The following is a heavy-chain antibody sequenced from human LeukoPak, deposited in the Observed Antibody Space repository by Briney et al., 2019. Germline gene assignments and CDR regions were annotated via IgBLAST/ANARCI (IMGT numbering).Heavy chain of an antibody. CDR2: IHRDGSAR. CDR3: AREDGGWLRADL. V-gene: IGHV3-7*01. D-gene: IGHD5-24*01. Sequence: GGSLRLSCEASGFSFNAFWMSWVRQAPGKGLEWVAHIHRDGSARHYVESVRGRFTISRDNARNSLFLQMNSLRVEDTAVYYCAREDGGWLRADLWGQGTLVTVSS. CDR1: GFSFNAFW. J-gene: IGHJ5*02.